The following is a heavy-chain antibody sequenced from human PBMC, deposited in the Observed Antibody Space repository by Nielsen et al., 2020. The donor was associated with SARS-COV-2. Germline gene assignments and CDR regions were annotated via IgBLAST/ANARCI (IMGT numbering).Heavy chain of an antibody. CDR3: AREDVGRDGTSWLDH. CDR1: GYTFTSYD. V-gene: IGHV1-8*01. D-gene: IGHD5-24*01. Sequence: ASVKVFCKASGYTFTSYDINWVRQAPGQGLEWMGWMSPNSGNIGYAQKFQGRLTVTRNISISTVYMELSSLRSDDTAVYFCAREDVGRDGTSWLDHWGQGALVTVSS. J-gene: IGHJ5*02. CDR2: MSPNSGNI.